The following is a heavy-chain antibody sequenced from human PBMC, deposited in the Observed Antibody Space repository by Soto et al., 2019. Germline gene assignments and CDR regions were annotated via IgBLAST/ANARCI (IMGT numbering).Heavy chain of an antibody. D-gene: IGHD6-13*01. CDR2: IYYSGST. V-gene: IGHV4-61*01. J-gene: IGHJ1*01. CDR3: ARGYSSNWSHLPYFQH. CDR1: GGSVSSGSYY. Sequence: QVQLQESGPGLVKPSETLSLTCTVSGGSVSSGSYYWSWIRQPPGKGLEWIGYIYYSGSTNYNPSLKSRVTISVDTSKNQFSLKVRSVTAADTAVYYCARGYSSNWSHLPYFQHWGQGTLVTVSS.